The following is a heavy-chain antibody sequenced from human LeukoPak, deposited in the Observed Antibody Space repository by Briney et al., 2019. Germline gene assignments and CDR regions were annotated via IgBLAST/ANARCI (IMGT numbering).Heavy chain of an antibody. J-gene: IGHJ5*02. Sequence: GGSLRLSCAASGFTFSDYYMSWIRQAPGKGLEWVSYISGSGTTKSYADSVKGRFTISRDNAKNSLYLQMDSLRAEDTAVYYCTRGRSNFGPWGQGTLVAVSS. CDR1: GFTFSDYY. CDR2: ISGSGTTK. V-gene: IGHV3-11*04. D-gene: IGHD1-1*01. CDR3: TRGRSNFGP.